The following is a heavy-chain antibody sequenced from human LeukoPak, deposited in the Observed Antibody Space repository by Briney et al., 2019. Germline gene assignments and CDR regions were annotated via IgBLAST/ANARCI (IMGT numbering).Heavy chain of an antibody. J-gene: IGHJ4*02. V-gene: IGHV3-21*01. CDR1: GFTFSSYS. Sequence: GGSLRLSCAASGFTFSSYSMNWVRQAPGKGLEWVSSISSSSSYIYYADSVKGRFTISRDNAKNSLYLQMNSLRAEDTAVYYCARAHPGRRYLTTGYFDYWGQGTLVTVSS. D-gene: IGHD1-1*01. CDR3: ARAHPGRRYLTTGYFDY. CDR2: ISSSSSYI.